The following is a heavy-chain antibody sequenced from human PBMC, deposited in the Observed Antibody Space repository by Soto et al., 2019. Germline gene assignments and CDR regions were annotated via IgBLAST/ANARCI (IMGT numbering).Heavy chain of an antibody. CDR2: INAGYGNT. D-gene: IGHD7-27*01. J-gene: IGHJ4*02. Sequence: ASAKVSCKASGYTISSYAMHWVRQAPGQRLEWMGWINAGYGNTKSSQKFQDRVTISRDTSASTAYMELTSLRSEDTAVYYCARDTGDGTFDFWGQGTLVTVSS. V-gene: IGHV1-3*01. CDR3: ARDTGDGTFDF. CDR1: GYTISSYA.